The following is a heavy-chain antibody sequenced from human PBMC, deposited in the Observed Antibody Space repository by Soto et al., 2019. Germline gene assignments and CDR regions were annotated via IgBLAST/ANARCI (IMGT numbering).Heavy chain of an antibody. V-gene: IGHV4-59*01. CDR2: MYYSGRT. Sequence: SETLSLTCTVSGGSISSYDCSWIRQPPGKGLEWIRYMYYSGRTNYNPSLKSRVTISVDKSKNQFSLKLSSVTDADAAVYYCAREGYSRYFDYWGQGTLVTVSS. D-gene: IGHD6-13*01. J-gene: IGHJ4*02. CDR3: AREGYSRYFDY. CDR1: GGSISSYD.